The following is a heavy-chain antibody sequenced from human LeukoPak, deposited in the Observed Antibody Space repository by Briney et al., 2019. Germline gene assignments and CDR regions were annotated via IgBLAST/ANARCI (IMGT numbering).Heavy chain of an antibody. Sequence: GGSLRLSCAASGFTFSSYWMSWVRQAPGKGLEWVANIKQGGSEKYYVDSVKGRFTISRDNAKNSLYLQMNSLRAEDTAVYYCARGPPGFGDYYYYYMDVWGKGTTVTVSS. CDR1: GFTFSSYW. CDR2: IKQGGSEK. J-gene: IGHJ6*03. V-gene: IGHV3-7*01. D-gene: IGHD3-10*01. CDR3: ARGPPGFGDYYYYYMDV.